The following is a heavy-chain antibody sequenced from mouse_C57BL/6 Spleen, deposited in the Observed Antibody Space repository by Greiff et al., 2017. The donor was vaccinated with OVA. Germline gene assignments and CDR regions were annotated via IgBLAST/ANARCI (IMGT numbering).Heavy chain of an antibody. CDR1: GYSITSGYD. CDR3: ARTGTRDWFAY. D-gene: IGHD4-1*01. J-gene: IGHJ3*01. Sequence: VQLKESGPGMVKPSQSLSLTCTVTGYSITSGYDWHWIRHFPGNKLEWMGYISYSGSTNYNPSLKSRISITHDTSKNHFFLKLNSVTTEDTATYYCARTGTRDWFAYWGQGTLVTVSA. CDR2: ISYSGST. V-gene: IGHV3-1*01.